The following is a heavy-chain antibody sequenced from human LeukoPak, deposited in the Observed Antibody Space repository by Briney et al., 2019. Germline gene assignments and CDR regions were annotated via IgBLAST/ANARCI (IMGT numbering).Heavy chain of an antibody. D-gene: IGHD1-1*01. CDR1: GFTFSSYA. V-gene: IGHV3-23*01. CDR3: AEFDSPRTTGTQRQDCYYYYGMDV. Sequence: QPGGSLRLSCAASGFTFSSYAMSWVRQAPGKGLEWVSAISGSGGSTYYADSVKGRFTISRDNSKNTLYLQMNSLRAEDTAVYYCAEFDSPRTTGTQRQDCYYYYGMDVWGQGTTVTVSS. CDR2: ISGSGGST. J-gene: IGHJ6*02.